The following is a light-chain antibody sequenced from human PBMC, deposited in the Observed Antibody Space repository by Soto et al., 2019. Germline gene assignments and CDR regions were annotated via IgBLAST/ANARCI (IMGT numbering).Light chain of an antibody. J-gene: IGKJ4*01. V-gene: IGKV4-1*01. Sequence: DIVMTQSPDSLAVSLGERATINCKSSQSVLYSPNNKNYLAWYQQKPGQPPKVLIYWAATRESGVPDRFSGSGYGTDFTLTISSLQAEDVAVYYCQQYYSTPLTFGGGNKVEIK. CDR1: QSVLYSPNNKNY. CDR2: WAA. CDR3: QQYYSTPLT.